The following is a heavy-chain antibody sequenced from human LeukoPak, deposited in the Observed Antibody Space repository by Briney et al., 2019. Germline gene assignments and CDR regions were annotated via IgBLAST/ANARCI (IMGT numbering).Heavy chain of an antibody. V-gene: IGHV1-69*13. CDR3: ASKSIGYSHSGFDY. D-gene: IGHD5-18*01. J-gene: IGHJ4*02. Sequence: GASVNVSCKASGGTFSSYAISWVRQAPGQGLEWMGGIIPIFGTANYAQKFQGRVTITADESTSTAYMELSSLRSEDTAVYYCASKSIGYSHSGFDYWGQGTLVTVSS. CDR1: GGTFSSYA. CDR2: IIPIFGTA.